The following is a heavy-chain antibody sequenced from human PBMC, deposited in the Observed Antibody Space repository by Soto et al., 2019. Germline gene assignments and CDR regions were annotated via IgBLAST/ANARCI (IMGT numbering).Heavy chain of an antibody. CDR3: ARAATTVTIATFDP. D-gene: IGHD4-17*01. CDR1: GDSVSSNSAA. V-gene: IGHV6-1*01. CDR2: AYYRSKWYN. J-gene: IGHJ5*02. Sequence: PSQTLSLTCAISGDSVSSNSAAWNWIRQSPSRGLEWLGRAYYRSKWYNDYAVSVKSRITINPDTSKNQFSLQLNSVTPEDTAVYYCARAATTVTIATFDPWGQGTLVTVSS.